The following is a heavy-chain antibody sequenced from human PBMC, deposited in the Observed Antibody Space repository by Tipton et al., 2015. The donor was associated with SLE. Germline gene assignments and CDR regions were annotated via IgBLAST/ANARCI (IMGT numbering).Heavy chain of an antibody. CDR3: ARGGGGDDAFDI. V-gene: IGHV3-21*01. D-gene: IGHD2-21*01. CDR2: ISSSSSYI. CDR1: GFTFSSYS. Sequence: GSLRLSCAASGFTFSSYSMNWVRQAPGKGLEWVSSISSSSSYIYYADSVKGRFTISRDNAKNSPYLQMNSLRAEDTAVYYCARGGGGDDAFDIWGQGTKVTVSS. J-gene: IGHJ3*02.